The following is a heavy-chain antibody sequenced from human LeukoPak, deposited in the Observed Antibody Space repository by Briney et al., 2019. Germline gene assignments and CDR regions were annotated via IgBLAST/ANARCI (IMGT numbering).Heavy chain of an antibody. Sequence: GGSLRLSCAASGFTFSSYEMNWVRQAPGKGLEWVSYISSSGSTIYYADSVKGRFTISRDNAKNSLYLQMNSLRAEDTAVYYCARARDKGLLWFGELLAFDYWGQGTLVTVSS. CDR2: ISSSGSTI. D-gene: IGHD3-10*01. CDR1: GFTFSSYE. CDR3: ARARDKGLLWFGELLAFDY. J-gene: IGHJ4*02. V-gene: IGHV3-48*03.